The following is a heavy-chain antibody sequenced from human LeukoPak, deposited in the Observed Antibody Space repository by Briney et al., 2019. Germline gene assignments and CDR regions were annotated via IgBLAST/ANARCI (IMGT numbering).Heavy chain of an antibody. V-gene: IGHV3-23*01. CDR3: AKDITMIVVVISSTEVGSKFDY. Sequence: PGGSLRLSCAASGFTFSSYAMSWVRQAPGKGLEWVSAISGSGGSTYYADSVKGRFTISGDNSKNTLYLQMNSLRAEDTAVYYCAKDITMIVVVISSTEVGSKFDYWGQGTLVTVSS. CDR2: ISGSGGST. D-gene: IGHD3-22*01. J-gene: IGHJ4*02. CDR1: GFTFSSYA.